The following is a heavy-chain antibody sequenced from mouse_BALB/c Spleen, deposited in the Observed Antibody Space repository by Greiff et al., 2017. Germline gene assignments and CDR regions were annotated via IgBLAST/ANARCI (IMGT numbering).Heavy chain of an antibody. CDR3: ARPTMISPFAY. CDR2: INPYNDGT. CDR1: GYTFTSYV. J-gene: IGHJ3*01. D-gene: IGHD2-4*01. Sequence: VQLQQSGPELVKPGASVKMSCKASGYTFTSYVMHWVKQKPGQGLEWIGYINPYNDGTKYNEKFKGKATLTSDKSSSTAYMELSSLTSEDSAVYYCARPTMISPFAYWGQGTLVTVSA. V-gene: IGHV1-14*01.